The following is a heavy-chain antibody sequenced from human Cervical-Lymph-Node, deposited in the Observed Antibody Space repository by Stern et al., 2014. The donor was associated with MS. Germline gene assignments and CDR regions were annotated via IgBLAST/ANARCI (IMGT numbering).Heavy chain of an antibody. V-gene: IGHV1-2*06. Sequence: QVQLVESGAEVEKPGASVKVSCKASGYTFTGNYIQWLRQAPGQGLEWMGRIDPNSGGTNYAQKFQGRVTMTRDTSISTAYMELGRLRSDDTAVYYCARKSCTNGVCYFDYWGQGTLVTVSS. CDR1: GYTFTGNY. CDR3: ARKSCTNGVCYFDY. D-gene: IGHD2-8*01. CDR2: IDPNSGGT. J-gene: IGHJ4*02.